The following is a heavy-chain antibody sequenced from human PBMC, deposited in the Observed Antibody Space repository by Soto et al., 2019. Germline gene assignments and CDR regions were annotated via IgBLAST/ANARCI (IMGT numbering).Heavy chain of an antibody. Sequence: GGSLRLSCAASGFTFSSYGMHWVRQAPGKGLEWVAVIWYDGSNKYYVDSVKGRFTISRDNSKNTLYLQMNSLRAEDTAVYYCARRIVATETFDYWGQGTTVTVSS. CDR1: GFTFSSYG. J-gene: IGHJ4*03. CDR2: IWYDGSNK. D-gene: IGHD5-12*01. V-gene: IGHV3-33*01. CDR3: ARRIVATETFDY.